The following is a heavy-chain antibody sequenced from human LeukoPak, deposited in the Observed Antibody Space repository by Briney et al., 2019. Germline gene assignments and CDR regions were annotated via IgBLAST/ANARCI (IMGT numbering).Heavy chain of an antibody. J-gene: IGHJ4*02. Sequence: GGSLRLSCAASGFTFSNYWMNWVRQAPGTGLEWVSGIKWDGGSTGYEDTVKGRFTISRDNAKNSLYLQMNSLRAEDTALYYCARNVGSGYYYYFDYWGQGTLVTVSS. CDR2: IKWDGGST. CDR3: ARNVGSGYYYYFDY. D-gene: IGHD3-22*01. CDR1: GFTFSNYW. V-gene: IGHV3-20*04.